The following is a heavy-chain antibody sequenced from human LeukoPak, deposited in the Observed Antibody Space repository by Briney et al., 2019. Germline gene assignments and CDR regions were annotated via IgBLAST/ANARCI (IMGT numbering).Heavy chain of an antibody. J-gene: IGHJ4*02. D-gene: IGHD3-9*01. V-gene: IGHV3-7*01. CDR2: IKQDGSEK. CDR3: ARGGARYLDS. CDR1: GFTFSNYW. Sequence: GGSLRLSCAASGFTFSNYWMTWVRQAPGKGLEWVANIKQDGSEKYYVDSVKGRFTICRDNAKNSLFLQMSSLRADDTAVYYCARGGARYLDSWGQGILVTVSS.